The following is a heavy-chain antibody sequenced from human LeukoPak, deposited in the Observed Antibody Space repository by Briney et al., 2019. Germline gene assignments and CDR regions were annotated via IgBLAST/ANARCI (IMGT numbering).Heavy chain of an antibody. CDR2: IYHSGST. V-gene: IGHV4-30-2*01. CDR3: ARDSIGYCSSTSCYRPGRFDY. CDR1: GGSISSGGYY. J-gene: IGHJ4*02. Sequence: PSETLSLTCTVSGGSISSGGYYWSWIRQPPGKGLEWIGYIYHSGSTYYNPSLKSRVTISVDRSKNQFSLKLSSVTAADTAVYYCARDSIGYCSSTSCYRPGRFDYWGQGTLVTVSS. D-gene: IGHD2-2*02.